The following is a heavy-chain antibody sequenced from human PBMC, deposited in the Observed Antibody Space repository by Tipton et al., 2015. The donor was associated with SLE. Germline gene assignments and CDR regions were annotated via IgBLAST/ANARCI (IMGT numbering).Heavy chain of an antibody. Sequence: TLSLTCAVSGGSISSSDFSWSWIRQPPGKGLEWIGYVHSSGGTTHNPSLQSRVTISVDTSKNQVSLKLSSVTAADTAVYYCASARDHWLVYDFWGQGTLVTVSS. V-gene: IGHV4-30-4*07. CDR1: GGSISSSDFS. CDR3: ASARDHWLVYDF. J-gene: IGHJ4*02. CDR2: VHSSGGT. D-gene: IGHD6-19*01.